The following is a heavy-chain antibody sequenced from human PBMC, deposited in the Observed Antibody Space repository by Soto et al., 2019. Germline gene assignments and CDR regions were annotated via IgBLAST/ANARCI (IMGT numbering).Heavy chain of an antibody. V-gene: IGHV3-30-3*01. CDR2: ISTDGTRT. D-gene: IGHD6-19*01. CDR1: GFTFSGYA. Sequence: QVQLVESGGGVVQPGRSLRLSCTASGFTFSGYAMHWVRQAPGKGLEWVAVISTDGTRTYYADSVEGRFTISRDNSKNTLYLQIDSLRTEDTSVYYCARHRGPTLAGTVFFDYWGQGTLVTVSS. CDR3: ARHRGPTLAGTVFFDY. J-gene: IGHJ4*02.